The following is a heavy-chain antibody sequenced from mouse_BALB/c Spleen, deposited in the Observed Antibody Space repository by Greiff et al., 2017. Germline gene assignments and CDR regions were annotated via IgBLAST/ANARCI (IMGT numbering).Heavy chain of an antibody. J-gene: IGHJ4*01. CDR2: INPSTGYT. Sequence: VQLQQSGAELAKPGASVKMSCKASGYTFTSYWMHWVKQRPGQGLEWIGYINPSTGYTEYNQKFKDKATLTADKSSSTAYMQLSSLTSEDSAVYYCARGSLRPPMDYWGQGTSVTVSS. D-gene: IGHD1-2*01. CDR1: GYTFTSYW. CDR3: ARGSLRPPMDY. V-gene: IGHV1-7*01.